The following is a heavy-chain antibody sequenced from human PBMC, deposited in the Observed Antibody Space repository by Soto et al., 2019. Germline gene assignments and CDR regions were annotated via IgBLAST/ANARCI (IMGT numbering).Heavy chain of an antibody. CDR3: AKEVGYSSGYDYFDE. CDR2: ISGSGVST. CDR1: GFTFSSYA. J-gene: IGHJ4*02. V-gene: IGHV3-23*01. Sequence: PGGSLRLSCAASGFTFSSYAMSWVRQAPGKGLEWVSGISGSGVSTHYADSVKGRFTISRDNSKNTLYLQMNSLRAEDTAVYYCAKEVGYSSGYDYFDEWGQGTLVTVSS. D-gene: IGHD6-19*01.